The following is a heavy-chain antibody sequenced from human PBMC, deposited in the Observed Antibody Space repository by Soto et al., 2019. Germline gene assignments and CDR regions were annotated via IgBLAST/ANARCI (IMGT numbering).Heavy chain of an antibody. V-gene: IGHV4-34*01. J-gene: IGHJ4*02. CDR3: ARAEPPHDYGGNSISY. CDR1: GGSFSGYY. CDR2: VNHSGST. D-gene: IGHD4-17*01. Sequence: PSETLSLTCAVYGGSFSGYYWSWIRQPPGKGLEWIGEVNHSGSTNYNPSLKSRVTISVDTSKNQFSLKLSSVTAADTAVYYCARAEPPHDYGGNSISYWGQGTLVTVSS.